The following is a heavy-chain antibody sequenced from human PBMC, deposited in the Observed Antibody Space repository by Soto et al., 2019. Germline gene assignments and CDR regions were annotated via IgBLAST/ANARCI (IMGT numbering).Heavy chain of an antibody. V-gene: IGHV1-18*04. CDR1: GYTFTSYG. Sequence: ASVKVSCKASGYTFTSYGISWVRQAPGQGLEWMGWISAYNGNTNYAQKLQGRVTMTTDTSTSTAYMELRSLRSDDTAVYYCATPRGQYSSSPFDYWGQGTLVTVPS. CDR3: ATPRGQYSSSPFDY. D-gene: IGHD6-13*01. J-gene: IGHJ4*02. CDR2: ISAYNGNT.